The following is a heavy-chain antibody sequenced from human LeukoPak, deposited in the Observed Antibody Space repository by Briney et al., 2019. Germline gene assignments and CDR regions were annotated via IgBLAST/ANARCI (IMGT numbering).Heavy chain of an antibody. CDR3: ARDRSSWYPRPFDC. Sequence: GGSLRLSCAASGFTFSSYAMNWVRQAPGKGLEWVANIKQDGSEKYYVDSVKGRFTISRDNAKNSLYLQMNSLRAEDTAVYYCARDRSSWYPRPFDCWGQGTLVTVSS. V-gene: IGHV3-7*01. CDR2: IKQDGSEK. D-gene: IGHD6-13*01. CDR1: GFTFSSYA. J-gene: IGHJ4*02.